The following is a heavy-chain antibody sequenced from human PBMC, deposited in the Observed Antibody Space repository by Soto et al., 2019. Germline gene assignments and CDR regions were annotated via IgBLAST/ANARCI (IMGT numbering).Heavy chain of an antibody. Sequence: QVHLVESGGGVVQPGRSLRLSCAASGFTFSNYGMHWVRQAPGKGLEWLAVMSFDGSNEYYADSVQGRLTISRDNSKNPLYLQMNSLRTEDTAVYHCAKDAAVAFDIWGQGTMVTVSS. CDR1: GFTFSNYG. D-gene: IGHD2-15*01. CDR2: MSFDGSNE. V-gene: IGHV3-30*18. CDR3: AKDAAVAFDI. J-gene: IGHJ3*02.